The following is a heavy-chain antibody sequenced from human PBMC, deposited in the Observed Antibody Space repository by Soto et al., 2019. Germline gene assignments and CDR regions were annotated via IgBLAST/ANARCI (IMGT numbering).Heavy chain of an antibody. CDR1: GFTFSNYA. Sequence: EVQLLESGGGLVQPGGSLRLSCAACGFTFSNYAMSWVRQAPGKGLEWVSAISGSGGTTYNADSVKGRFTISRDNSKNTLYLQMDSLRAEDTAVYYCAKFFVGTGGSSGWPWYFDHWGQGTLVTVSS. CDR2: ISGSGGTT. D-gene: IGHD6-25*01. CDR3: AKFFVGTGGSSGWPWYFDH. J-gene: IGHJ4*02. V-gene: IGHV3-23*01.